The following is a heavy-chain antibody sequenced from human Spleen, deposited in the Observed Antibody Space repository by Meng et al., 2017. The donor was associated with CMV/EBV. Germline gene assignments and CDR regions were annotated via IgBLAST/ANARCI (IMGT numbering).Heavy chain of an antibody. Sequence: ASVKVSCKASGGTFSSYAISWVRQAAGQGLEWMGWINPNSGGTNYAQNFQGRVTMTRDTSINTAYIEMSNMRSEDTAVYYCAREGRFDSSGYLYWGQGTLVTVSS. D-gene: IGHD3-22*01. CDR1: GGTFSSYA. CDR2: INPNSGGT. J-gene: IGHJ4*02. V-gene: IGHV1-2*02. CDR3: AREGRFDSSGYLY.